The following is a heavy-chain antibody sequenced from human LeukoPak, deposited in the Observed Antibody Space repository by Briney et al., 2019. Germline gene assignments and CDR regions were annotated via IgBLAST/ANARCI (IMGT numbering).Heavy chain of an antibody. Sequence: PGGSLRLSCAASGFTFHHYSMHWVRQPPGKGLEWVSLISWDGGITYYADSVRGRFTISRDNSKNTLYLQMNSLRAEDTAVYYCAKDLGSSSWGYFDYWGQGTLVTVSS. CDR1: GFTFHHYS. CDR2: ISWDGGIT. V-gene: IGHV3-43*01. J-gene: IGHJ4*02. D-gene: IGHD6-13*01. CDR3: AKDLGSSSWGYFDY.